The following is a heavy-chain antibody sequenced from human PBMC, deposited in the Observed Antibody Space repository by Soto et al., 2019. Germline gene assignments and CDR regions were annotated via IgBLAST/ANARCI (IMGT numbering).Heavy chain of an antibody. D-gene: IGHD3-10*01. CDR2: IYYSGST. Sequence: QVQLQESGPGLVKPSQTLSLTCTVSGGSISSGGYYWSWIRQHPGKGLEWIRYIYYSGSTYYNPSLKSRLTISVDTSKNQFSLKLSSVTAADTAVYYCARDSHMVRGVITARWFDPWGQGTLVTVSS. V-gene: IGHV4-31*03. CDR3: ARDSHMVRGVITARWFDP. J-gene: IGHJ5*02. CDR1: GGSISSGGYY.